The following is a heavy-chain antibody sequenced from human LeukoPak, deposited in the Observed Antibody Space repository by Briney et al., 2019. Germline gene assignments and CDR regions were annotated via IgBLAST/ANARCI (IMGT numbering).Heavy chain of an antibody. V-gene: IGHV1-2*04. CDR1: GYTFTGYY. Sequence: ASVKVSCKASGYTFTGYYIHWVRQAPGQGLEWMGWINPNSGGTNYAQKFQGWVTMTRDTSISTTYMELGRLRSDDTAVYYCARNPEILDFWSGPPPYYMDVWGKGTTVTVSS. D-gene: IGHD3-3*01. CDR3: ARNPEILDFWSGPPPYYMDV. J-gene: IGHJ6*03. CDR2: INPNSGGT.